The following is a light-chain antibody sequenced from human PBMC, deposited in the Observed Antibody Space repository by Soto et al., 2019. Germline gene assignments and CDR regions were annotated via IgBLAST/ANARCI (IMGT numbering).Light chain of an antibody. CDR1: SSDVGSYNY. CDR3: CSYAGSYTWV. V-gene: IGLV2-11*01. Sequence: QSALTQPRSVSGSPGQSVTLSCTGTSSDVGSYNYVSWYQQHPGKAPKLMIDDVNKRPSGVPDRFSGSRSGNTASLTISGLHAEDEADYYCCSYAGSYTWVFGGGTKVTVL. CDR2: DVN. J-gene: IGLJ3*02.